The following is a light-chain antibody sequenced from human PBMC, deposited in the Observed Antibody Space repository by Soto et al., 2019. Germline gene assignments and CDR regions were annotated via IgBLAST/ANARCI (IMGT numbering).Light chain of an antibody. CDR1: QSVSSSY. Sequence: EIVLTQSPVTLSLSPGERASLSCRASQSVSSSYLTWYQQNPGQPPSLLIYGASSRATGIPDRFSGSGSGTEFTLTMSRLEPEDFTVYYCHHYETFGQGTKVDIK. CDR3: HHYET. CDR2: GAS. V-gene: IGKV3-20*01. J-gene: IGKJ1*01.